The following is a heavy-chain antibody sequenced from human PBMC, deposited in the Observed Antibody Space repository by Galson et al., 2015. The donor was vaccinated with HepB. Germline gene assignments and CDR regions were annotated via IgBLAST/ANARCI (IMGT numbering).Heavy chain of an antibody. D-gene: IGHD2-21*02. V-gene: IGHV3-15*01. CDR3: TTDLAYCGGDCYSSLSDY. CDR2: IKSKTDGGTT. CDR1: GFTFSNAW. Sequence: SLRLSCAASGFTFSNAWMSWVRQAPGKGLEWVGRIKSKTDGGTTDYAAPVKGRFTISRDDSKNTLYLQMNSLKTEDTAVYYCTTDLAYCGGDCYSSLSDYWGQGTLVTVSS. J-gene: IGHJ4*02.